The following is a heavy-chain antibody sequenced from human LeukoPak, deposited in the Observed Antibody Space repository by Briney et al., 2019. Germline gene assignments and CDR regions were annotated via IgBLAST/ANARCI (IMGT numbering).Heavy chain of an antibody. D-gene: IGHD4-17*01. V-gene: IGHV4-39*01. Sequence: SETLSLTCTVSGGSISSSNYYWGWIRQPPGKGLEWIGSIYYSGSTYYNPPLKSRVSISVDTSKNQFSLKLSSVTAADTAVYYCARGLWVTIDAFDIWGQGTMVTVSS. CDR2: IYYSGST. CDR1: GGSISSSNYY. CDR3: ARGLWVTIDAFDI. J-gene: IGHJ3*02.